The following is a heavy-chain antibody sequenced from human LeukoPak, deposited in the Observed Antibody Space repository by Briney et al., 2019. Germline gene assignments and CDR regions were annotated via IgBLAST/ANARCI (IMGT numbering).Heavy chain of an antibody. CDR3: ARRRLAVAGRGYFDY. D-gene: IGHD6-19*01. V-gene: IGHV4-39*01. Sequence: SETLSLTCIVSGGSISSSSYYWGWIRQPPGKGLEWIGSIYYSGSTYYNPSLKSRVTISVDTSKNQFSLKLSSVTATDTAVYYCARRRLAVAGRGYFDYWGQGTLVTVSS. CDR2: IYYSGST. J-gene: IGHJ4*02. CDR1: GGSISSSSYY.